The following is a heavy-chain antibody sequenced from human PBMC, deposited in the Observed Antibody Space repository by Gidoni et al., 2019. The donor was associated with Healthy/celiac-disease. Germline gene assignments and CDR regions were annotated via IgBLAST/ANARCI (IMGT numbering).Heavy chain of an antibody. D-gene: IGHD3-22*01. V-gene: IGHV1-8*01. CDR2: MNPNSGNT. CDR3: ARGRRFYYDSSGIGDY. CDR1: GYTFTSYD. J-gene: IGHJ4*02. Sequence: QVQLVQSGAEVKKPGASVKVSCKASGYTFTSYDINWVRQATGQGLEWMGWMNPNSGNTGYAQKFQGRVTMTRNTSISTAYMELSSLRSEDTAVYYCARGRRFYYDSSGIGDYWGQGTLVTVSS.